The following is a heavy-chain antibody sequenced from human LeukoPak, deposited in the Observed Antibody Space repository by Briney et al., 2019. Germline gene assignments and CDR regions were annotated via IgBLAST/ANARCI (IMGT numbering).Heavy chain of an antibody. D-gene: IGHD1-26*01. J-gene: IGHJ4*02. Sequence: PGGSLRLSCAASGFTFSTYWMNWVRQAPGKGLEWVANIKEDGSEKDYVDSVKGRFTISRDNAKNTLYLQMNSLRAEDTAVYYCAKMGAVGATSGLWGQGTLVTVSS. CDR2: IKEDGSEK. CDR1: GFTFSTYW. CDR3: AKMGAVGATSGL. V-gene: IGHV3-7*03.